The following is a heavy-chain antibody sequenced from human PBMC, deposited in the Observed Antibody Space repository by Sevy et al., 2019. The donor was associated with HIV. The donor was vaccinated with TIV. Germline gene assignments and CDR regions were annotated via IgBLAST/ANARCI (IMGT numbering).Heavy chain of an antibody. J-gene: IGHJ4*02. CDR2: LSFVCGEI. CDR3: AREGCTKPHDY. CDR1: GFTFSKYS. V-gene: IGHV3-23*01. Sequence: GGSLRLSCAASGFTFSKYSMSWVRQPPGKGLEWVSTLSFVCGEINYADSVKGRFTISRDNSQGSVYLQMNNLRPEDTAVYYCAREGCTKPHDYWGQGTLVTVSS. D-gene: IGHD2-8*01.